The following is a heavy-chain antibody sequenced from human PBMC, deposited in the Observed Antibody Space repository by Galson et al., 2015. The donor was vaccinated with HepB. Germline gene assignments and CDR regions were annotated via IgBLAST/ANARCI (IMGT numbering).Heavy chain of an antibody. Sequence: SVKVSCKASGYTFTGYYMHWVRQAPGQGLEWMGRINPNSGGTNYAQKFQGRVTMTRDTSISTAYMELSRLRSDDTAVYYCARDGWELLPGGYYYYYYMDVWGKGTTVTVSS. J-gene: IGHJ6*03. V-gene: IGHV1-2*06. CDR3: ARDGWELLPGGYYYYYYMDV. CDR1: GYTFTGYY. CDR2: INPNSGGT. D-gene: IGHD1-26*01.